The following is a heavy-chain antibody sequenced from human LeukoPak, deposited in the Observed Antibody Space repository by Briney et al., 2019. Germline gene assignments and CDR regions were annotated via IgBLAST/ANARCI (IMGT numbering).Heavy chain of an antibody. Sequence: PGGSLRLSSAASGFTFISYGMHSVRQAPGKGLGWVAFIRYDGSNKYYADSVKGRFTISRDNSKNTLYLQMNSLRAEDTAVYYCAKDRGIAAALDYWGQGTLVTVSS. CDR3: AKDRGIAAALDY. V-gene: IGHV3-30*02. J-gene: IGHJ4*02. CDR1: GFTFISYG. D-gene: IGHD6-13*01. CDR2: IRYDGSNK.